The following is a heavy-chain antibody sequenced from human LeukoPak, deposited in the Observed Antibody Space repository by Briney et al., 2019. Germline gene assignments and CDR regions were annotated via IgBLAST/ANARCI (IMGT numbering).Heavy chain of an antibody. J-gene: IGHJ6*03. CDR1: GFTFRSYG. CDR2: T. CDR3: AKDSYYYIDV. V-gene: IGHV3-30*02. Sequence: GGSLRLSCAASGFTFRSYGMHWVRQAPGKGLEWVTFTDSVKGRFTISRDNSKNTLYLQMNSLRTEDTAVYYCAKDSYYYIDVWGKGTTVTVSS.